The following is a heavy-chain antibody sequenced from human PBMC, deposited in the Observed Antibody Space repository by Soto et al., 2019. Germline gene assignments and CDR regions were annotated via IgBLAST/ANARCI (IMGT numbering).Heavy chain of an antibody. CDR2: ISYDGSNK. Sequence: QVQLVESGGGVVQPGRSLRLSCAASGFTFSSYAMHWVRQAPGKGLEWVAVISYDGSNKYYADSVKGRLTISRDNSKNTLYLQMNSLRAEDTAVYYCARDTVGGVATMIGDYWGQGTLVTVSS. D-gene: IGHD5-12*01. V-gene: IGHV3-30-3*01. CDR3: ARDTVGGVATMIGDY. J-gene: IGHJ4*02. CDR1: GFTFSSYA.